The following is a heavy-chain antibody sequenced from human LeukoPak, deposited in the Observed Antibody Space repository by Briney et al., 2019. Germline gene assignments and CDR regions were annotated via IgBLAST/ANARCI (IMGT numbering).Heavy chain of an antibody. CDR1: GFTFSSYA. V-gene: IGHV3-64D*06. Sequence: GGSLRFSCSASGFTFSSYAMHWVRQAPGKGLEYVSAISSNGGSTYYADSVKGRFTISRDNSKNTLYLQMSSLRAEDTAVYYCVKRHSSGWYFKYYFDYWGQGTLVTVSS. CDR2: ISSNGGST. CDR3: VKRHSSGWYFKYYFDY. D-gene: IGHD6-19*01. J-gene: IGHJ4*02.